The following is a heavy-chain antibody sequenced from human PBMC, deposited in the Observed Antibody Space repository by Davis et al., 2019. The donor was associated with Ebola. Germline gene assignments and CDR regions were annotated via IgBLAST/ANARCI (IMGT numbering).Heavy chain of an antibody. J-gene: IGHJ4*02. D-gene: IGHD2-2*03. Sequence: PGGSLRLSCAASGFTFSGSAMHWVRQAPGKGLEYVSAISSNGGSTYHANSVKGRFTISRENSKNTLYLQMGSLRAEDMAVYYCARVDHGYDYWGQGTLVTVSS. CDR1: GFTFSGSA. CDR3: ARVDHGYDY. V-gene: IGHV3-64*01. CDR2: ISSNGGST.